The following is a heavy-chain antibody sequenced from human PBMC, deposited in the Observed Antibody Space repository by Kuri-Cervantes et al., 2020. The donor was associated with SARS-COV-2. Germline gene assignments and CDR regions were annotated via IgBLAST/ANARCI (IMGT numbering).Heavy chain of an antibody. CDR2: ISSSSSTI. D-gene: IGHD3-3*01. J-gene: IGHJ4*02. CDR1: GFSFSSYS. V-gene: IGHV3-48*01. CDR3: AKDPLYRGTYDLGKLDY. Sequence: GESLKISCAASGFSFSSYSMNWVRQAPGKGLEWVSYISSSSSTIYYADSVKGRFTISRDSSKNTLYLEMNSLRVEGTAVYYCAKDPLYRGTYDLGKLDYWGRGTLVTVSS.